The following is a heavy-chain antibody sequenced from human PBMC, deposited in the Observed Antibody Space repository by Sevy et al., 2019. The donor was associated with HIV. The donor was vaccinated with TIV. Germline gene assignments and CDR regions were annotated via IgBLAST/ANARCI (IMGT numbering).Heavy chain of an antibody. CDR1: GFTFSTYA. CDR2: ISASGDTT. CDR3: TNHYDTGGWLDYFDY. V-gene: IGHV3-23*01. J-gene: IGHJ4*02. D-gene: IGHD3-22*01. Sequence: GGSLRLSCAASGFTFSTYAMSWVRQAPGKGLEWVSAISASGDTTYYADSVKGRFTISRDKSESTLYLQMNSLRAEDTAIYYCTNHYDTGGWLDYFDYWGQGTLVTVSS.